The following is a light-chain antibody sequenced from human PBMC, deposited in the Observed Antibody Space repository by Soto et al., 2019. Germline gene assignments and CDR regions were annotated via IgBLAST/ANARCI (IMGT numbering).Light chain of an antibody. CDR2: GTS. V-gene: IGKV3-20*01. Sequence: VLSQSPAILCLSPGERATLSCRASQSVPSTYFAWYQQKAGQPPRLLISGTSNRATGIPDRFSGSGSGTDFTLTISRLEPEDFAVYYCQQYGSSPFTFGGGTKVDIK. J-gene: IGKJ4*01. CDR1: QSVPSTY. CDR3: QQYGSSPFT.